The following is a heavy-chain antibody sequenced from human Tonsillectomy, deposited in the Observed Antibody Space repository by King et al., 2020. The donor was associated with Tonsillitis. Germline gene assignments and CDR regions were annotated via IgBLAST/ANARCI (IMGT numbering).Heavy chain of an antibody. Sequence: QLVQSGGGLVKPGGSLRLSCAASGFVFGDYYMSWIRQAPGEGLECVSYISGSGSSVYYADSVRGRVTISRDNAKKSLYLQMNSLRGEDTAVYYCARRRYYYDSDFDYWGQGTLVTVSS. J-gene: IGHJ4*02. CDR3: ARRRYYYDSDFDY. V-gene: IGHV3-11*01. CDR2: ISGSGSSV. D-gene: IGHD3-22*01. CDR1: GFVFGDYY.